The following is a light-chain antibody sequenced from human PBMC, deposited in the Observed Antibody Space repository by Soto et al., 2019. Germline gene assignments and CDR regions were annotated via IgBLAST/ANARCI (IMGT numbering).Light chain of an antibody. CDR1: SSNIGAGYD. Sequence: QSVLTQPPSVSGAPGQRVTISCTGSSSNIGAGYDVHWHQQFPGTAPKLLIFRNNHRPSGVPDRFSGSKSGTSASLVITGLQAEDEAEYYCQSYDNSLSGLYVFGTGTKLTVL. CDR3: QSYDNSLSGLYV. CDR2: RNN. V-gene: IGLV1-40*01. J-gene: IGLJ1*01.